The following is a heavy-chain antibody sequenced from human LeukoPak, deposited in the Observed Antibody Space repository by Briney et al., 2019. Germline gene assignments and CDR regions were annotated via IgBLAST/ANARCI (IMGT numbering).Heavy chain of an antibody. Sequence: GGSLRLSCASSGFIFSSYAMSWLRQAPGKGLEWVTAISSSGGSTNYADSVKGRFTISRDKSKNTLYLQMDSLRAEDTAAYYCAKDSQGSAASSGFFDYWGQGTLVTVSS. CDR1: GFIFSSYA. V-gene: IGHV3-23*01. CDR3: AKDSQGSAASSGFFDY. CDR2: ISSSGGST. J-gene: IGHJ4*02. D-gene: IGHD2-2*01.